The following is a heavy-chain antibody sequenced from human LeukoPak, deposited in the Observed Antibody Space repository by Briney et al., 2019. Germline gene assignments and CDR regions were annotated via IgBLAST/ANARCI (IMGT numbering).Heavy chain of an antibody. D-gene: IGHD6-19*01. V-gene: IGHV3-30*18. CDR1: GFSFKDYN. CDR2: ITYDGGNE. J-gene: IGHJ4*02. Sequence: GGSLRLSCAASGFSFKDYNMHWVRQAPGKGLEWVAVITYDGGNEYYTDSVKGRFTISRDNSKSTMYLQMNSLRTEDTAVYYCAKVRWDNSGWYYLDSWGQGTLVTVSS. CDR3: AKVRWDNSGWYYLDS.